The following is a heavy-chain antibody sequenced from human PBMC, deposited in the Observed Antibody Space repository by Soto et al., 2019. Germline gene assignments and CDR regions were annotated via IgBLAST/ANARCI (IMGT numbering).Heavy chain of an antibody. V-gene: IGHV3-30*18. Sequence: GGSLRLSCAASGFTFSSYGMHWVRQAPGKGLEWVAVISYDGSNKYYADSVKGRFTISRDNSKNTLYLQMNSLRAEDTAVYYCAKESPNTNYYDSSGYYTGGGYYYGMDVWGQGTTVTVSS. CDR1: GFTFSSYG. D-gene: IGHD3-22*01. CDR2: ISYDGSNK. CDR3: AKESPNTNYYDSSGYYTGGGYYYGMDV. J-gene: IGHJ6*02.